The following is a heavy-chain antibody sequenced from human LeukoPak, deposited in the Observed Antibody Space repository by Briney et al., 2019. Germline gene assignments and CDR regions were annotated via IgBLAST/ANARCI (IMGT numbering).Heavy chain of an antibody. CDR3: AREGGYGGNSVPFDY. Sequence: GGSLRLSCAASGFTFSSYSMNWVRQAPGKGLEWVSYISSSSSTIYYADSVKGRFTISRDNAKNSLYLQMNSLRAEDTAVYYCAREGGYGGNSVPFDYWGQGTLVTVSS. D-gene: IGHD4-23*01. V-gene: IGHV3-48*04. CDR2: ISSSSSTI. J-gene: IGHJ4*02. CDR1: GFTFSSYS.